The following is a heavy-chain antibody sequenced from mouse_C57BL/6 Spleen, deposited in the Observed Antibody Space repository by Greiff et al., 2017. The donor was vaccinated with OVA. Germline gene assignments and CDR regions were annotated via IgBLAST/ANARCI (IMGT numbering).Heavy chain of an antibody. V-gene: IGHV1-64*01. Sequence: VQLQQPGAELVKPGASVKLSCKASGYTFTSYWMHWVKQRPGQGLEWIGMIHPNSGSTNYNEKFKSKATLTVDNSSSTAYMQLSSLTSEDSAVYYCARSGGNYLYYYAMDYWGQGTSVTVSS. CDR1: GYTFTSYW. CDR3: ARSGGNYLYYYAMDY. J-gene: IGHJ4*01. D-gene: IGHD2-1*01. CDR2: IHPNSGST.